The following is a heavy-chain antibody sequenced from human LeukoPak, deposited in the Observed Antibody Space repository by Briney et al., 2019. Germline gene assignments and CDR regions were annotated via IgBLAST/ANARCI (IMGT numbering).Heavy chain of an antibody. CDR1: GGSFSGYY. D-gene: IGHD3-9*01. CDR2: INHSGST. V-gene: IGHV4-34*01. CDR3: ARGPLRYFDWLLIAGAFDI. J-gene: IGHJ3*02. Sequence: SETLSLTCAVYGGSFSGYYWSWIRQPPGKGLEWIGEINHSGSTNYNPSLKSRVTISVDTSKTQFSLKLSSMTAADTAVYYCARGPLRYFDWLLIAGAFDIWGQGTMVTVSS.